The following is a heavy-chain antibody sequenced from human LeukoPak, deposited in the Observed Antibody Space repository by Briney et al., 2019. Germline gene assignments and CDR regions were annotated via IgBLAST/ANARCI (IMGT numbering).Heavy chain of an antibody. V-gene: IGHV3-30*02. Sequence: GGSLRLSCAASGFTFSSYGMHWVRQAPGKGLEWVAFIRYDGSNKYYADSVKGRFTISRDNSKNTLYLQMNSLRAEDTAVYYCAKDRNYYGSGSYYNYYFDYWGQGTLVTVSS. J-gene: IGHJ4*02. D-gene: IGHD3-10*01. CDR2: IRYDGSNK. CDR1: GFTFSSYG. CDR3: AKDRNYYGSGSYYNYYFDY.